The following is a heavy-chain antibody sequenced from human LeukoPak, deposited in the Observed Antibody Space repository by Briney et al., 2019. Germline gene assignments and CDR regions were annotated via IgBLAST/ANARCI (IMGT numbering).Heavy chain of an antibody. D-gene: IGHD3-3*01. CDR3: ARQYYDFWSGYYTFDY. J-gene: IGHJ4*02. Sequence: AGGSLRLSCAASGFTFSDYYMCWIRQAPGKGLEWVSYISSSGSTISYADSVKGRFTISRDNAKNSLYLQMNSLRAEDTAVYYCARQYYDFWSGYYTFDYWGQGTLVTVSS. V-gene: IGHV3-11*04. CDR1: GFTFSDYY. CDR2: ISSSGSTI.